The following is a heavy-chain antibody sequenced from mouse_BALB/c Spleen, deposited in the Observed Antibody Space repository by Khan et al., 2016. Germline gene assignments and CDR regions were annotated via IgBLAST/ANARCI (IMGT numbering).Heavy chain of an antibody. Sequence: EVQLQESGPELVKPGASVKMSCKASGYTFTSYVVHWVRQKPGQGLDWIGYVNPDNGVTRYNERFRGKATLTSDKSSSTAYMELSSLTSEDSAVYYCARRDGYYGYFDVWGAGTTVTVSS. V-gene: IGHV1S136*01. CDR1: GYTFTSYV. CDR2: VNPDNGVT. CDR3: ARRDGYYGYFDV. D-gene: IGHD2-3*01. J-gene: IGHJ1*01.